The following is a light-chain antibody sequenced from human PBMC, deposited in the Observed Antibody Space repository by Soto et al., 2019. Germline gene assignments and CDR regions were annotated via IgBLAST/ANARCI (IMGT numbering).Light chain of an antibody. V-gene: IGKV3-11*01. J-gene: IGKJ4*01. CDR2: EAS. Sequence: EIVLTQSPATLSLSPGERATLSCRASQSVRSYLAWYQQKPGQAPRLLIYEASNRATGIPARFSGSGSGTDFTLTITSLEPEDFAVYYCQQRSNWSSTFGGGTKVEIK. CDR1: QSVRSY. CDR3: QQRSNWSST.